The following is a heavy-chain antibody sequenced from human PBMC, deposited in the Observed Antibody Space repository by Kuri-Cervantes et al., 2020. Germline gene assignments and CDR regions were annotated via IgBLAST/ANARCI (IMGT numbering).Heavy chain of an antibody. J-gene: IGHJ3*02. CDR3: ARVSYNWSDVTLDAFDI. CDR1: GFTFSSYA. D-gene: IGHD1-20*01. Sequence: GESLKISCAASGFTFSSYAMSWVRQAPGKGLEWVSAISGSSGSTYYADSVKGRFTISRDNAKNSLYLQMNSLRAEDTAVYYCARVSYNWSDVTLDAFDIWGQGTMVTVSS. CDR2: ISGSSGST. V-gene: IGHV3-23*01.